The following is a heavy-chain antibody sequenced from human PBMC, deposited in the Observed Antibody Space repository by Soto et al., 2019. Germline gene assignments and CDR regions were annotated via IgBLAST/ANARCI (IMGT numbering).Heavy chain of an antibody. D-gene: IGHD1-20*01. CDR1: GGTFSSYA. J-gene: IGHJ4*02. CDR3: ARAPLRYNWNTRPNFYFDY. CDR2: IIPIFGTA. Sequence: SVKVSCKASGGTFSSYAISWVRQAPGQGLEWMGGIIPIFGTANYAQKFQGRVTITADESTSTAYMELSSLRSEDTAVYYCARAPLRYNWNTRPNFYFDYWCQGTLLTGST. V-gene: IGHV1-69*13.